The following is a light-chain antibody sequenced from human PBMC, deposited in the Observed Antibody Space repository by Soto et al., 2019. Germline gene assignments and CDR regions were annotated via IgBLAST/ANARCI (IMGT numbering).Light chain of an antibody. J-gene: IGKJ5*01. CDR3: QQYDNSPIT. Sequence: EIVLTQSPGTLSLSPGERATLSCTASQTVRSSQLAWYQQNPGQAPRLLIYGASNRATGIPDRFSGSGSGTDFTLTISRLEPEDFAVYYCQQYDNSPITFGQGTRLEIK. CDR1: QTVRSSQ. V-gene: IGKV3-20*01. CDR2: GAS.